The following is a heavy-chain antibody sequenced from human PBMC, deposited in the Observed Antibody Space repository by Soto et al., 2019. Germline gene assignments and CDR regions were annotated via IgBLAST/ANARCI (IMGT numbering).Heavy chain of an antibody. D-gene: IGHD3-22*01. J-gene: IGHJ5*02. Sequence: GESLKISCRTSGYRFTSYWIAWVRQMPGKGLGWMGIIFPSDSDTRYSPSFQGQVTISADRSTSTVFLQWASLKAPDTAVYFCARKDKSGYFNWFDPWGQGTLVTVSS. V-gene: IGHV5-51*01. CDR2: IFPSDSDT. CDR3: ARKDKSGYFNWFDP. CDR1: GYRFTSYW.